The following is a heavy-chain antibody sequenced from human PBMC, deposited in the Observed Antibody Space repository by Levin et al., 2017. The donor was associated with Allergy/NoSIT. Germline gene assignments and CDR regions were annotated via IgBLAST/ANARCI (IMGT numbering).Heavy chain of an antibody. Sequence: GGSLRLSCAASGFTFSSYSMNWVRQAPGKGLEWVSSISSSSSYIYYADSVKGRFTISRDNAKNSLYLQMNSLRAEDTAVYYCARDLVIVATIFGYYYYGMDVWGQGTTVTVSS. CDR2: ISSSSSYI. D-gene: IGHD5-12*01. CDR3: ARDLVIVATIFGYYYYGMDV. V-gene: IGHV3-21*01. J-gene: IGHJ6*02. CDR1: GFTFSSYS.